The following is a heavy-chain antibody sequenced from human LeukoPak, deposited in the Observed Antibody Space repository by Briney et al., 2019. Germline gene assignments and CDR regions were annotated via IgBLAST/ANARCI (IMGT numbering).Heavy chain of an antibody. CDR1: GGSISSYY. CDR3: ARILRDYYYYGMDV. V-gene: IGHV4-59*08. D-gene: IGHD3-3*01. Sequence: PSETLSLTCTVSGGSISSYYWSWIRQPPGKGLEWIGYIYCSGSTNYNPSLKSRVTISVDTSKNQFSLKLSSVTAADTAVYYCARILRDYYYYGMDVWGQGTTVTVSS. J-gene: IGHJ6*02. CDR2: IYCSGST.